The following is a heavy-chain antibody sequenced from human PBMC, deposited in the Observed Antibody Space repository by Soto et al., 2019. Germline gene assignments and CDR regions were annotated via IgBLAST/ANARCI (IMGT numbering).Heavy chain of an antibody. V-gene: IGHV1-2*02. CDR2: INPNSGGT. CDR1: GYTVTGYY. J-gene: IGHJ4*02. D-gene: IGHD2-15*01. Sequence: SVNVSCKASGYTVTGYYMHWVLQAPGQGLEWMGWINPNSGGTNYAQKFQGRVTMTRDTSISTAYMELSRLRSDDTAVYYCARGPAIYCSGGSCYPIEYWGQGTLVIVSS. CDR3: ARGPAIYCSGGSCYPIEY.